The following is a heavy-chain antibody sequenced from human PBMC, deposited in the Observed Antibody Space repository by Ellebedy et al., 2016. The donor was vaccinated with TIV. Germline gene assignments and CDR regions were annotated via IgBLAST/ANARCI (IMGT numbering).Heavy chain of an antibody. CDR2: ISSSSSYM. CDR1: GFTFTSHT. D-gene: IGHD6-13*01. V-gene: IGHV3-21*01. CDR3: SRGIAAVMY. Sequence: GESLKISCAASGFTFTSHTMNWVRQAPGKGLEWVSSISSSSSYMFYADSVKGRFTISRDNAKNSLYLQMNSLRAEETAVYYCSRGIAAVMYWGQGTLVTVSS. J-gene: IGHJ4*02.